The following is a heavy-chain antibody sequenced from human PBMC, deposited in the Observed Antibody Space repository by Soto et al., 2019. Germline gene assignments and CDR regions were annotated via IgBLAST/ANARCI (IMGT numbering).Heavy chain of an antibody. Sequence: EVQLLESGGGLVQPGGSLRLSCAASGFTFSSYAMSWVRQAPGKGLEWVSAISGSGGSTYYADSVKGRFTISRDNSKNTLDLQMNSLRAEDTAVYYCAKGGGYYYDSSGYYRSFDYWGQGTLVTVSS. D-gene: IGHD3-22*01. V-gene: IGHV3-23*01. CDR1: GFTFSSYA. CDR2: ISGSGGST. J-gene: IGHJ4*02. CDR3: AKGGGYYYDSSGYYRSFDY.